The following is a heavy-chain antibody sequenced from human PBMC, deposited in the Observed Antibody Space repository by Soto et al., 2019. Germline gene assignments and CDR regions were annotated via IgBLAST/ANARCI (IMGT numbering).Heavy chain of an antibody. CDR1: GGTFSSNG. V-gene: IGHV1-69*06. Sequence: SVKLSCKASGGTFSSNGISWVRQAPGQGLEWMGGISPIFGTTNYAQKFQGRVTITADKSMTTAYMKMSSLRSEDTAVYYCATFGLVGTEYYSASRADVADICGQGKMVTV. J-gene: IGHJ3*02. CDR2: ISPIFGTT. D-gene: IGHD3-22*01. CDR3: ATFGLVGTEYYSASRADVADI.